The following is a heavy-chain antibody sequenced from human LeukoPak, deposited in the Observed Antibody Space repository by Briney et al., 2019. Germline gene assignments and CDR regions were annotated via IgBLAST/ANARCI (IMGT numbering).Heavy chain of an antibody. D-gene: IGHD1-14*01. J-gene: IGHJ4*02. CDR3: ARGGNLEN. Sequence: PGGSLRLSWAASGFTLSRYWMSWVRQAPGKGLEWVANINEDGGERHYVDTVKGRFTISRDNAKNSLYLQMNSLRAGDTAVYYCARGGNLENWGRGTLVTVSS. V-gene: IGHV3-7*01. CDR2: INEDGGER. CDR1: GFTLSRYW.